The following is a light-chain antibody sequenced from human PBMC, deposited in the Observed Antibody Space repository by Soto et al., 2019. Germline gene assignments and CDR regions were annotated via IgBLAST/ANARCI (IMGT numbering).Light chain of an antibody. J-gene: IGLJ2*01. CDR3: SSYTSSNTLV. V-gene: IGLV2-14*01. CDR1: SSDFGAYNY. Sequence: QSALTQPASVSGSPGQSITISCTGTSSDFGAYNYVSWYQQHPGKAPKLMIFEVSDRPSGVSNRFSGSKSGNTASLTISGLQAEDEADYYCSSYTSSNTLVFGGGTKVTVL. CDR2: EVS.